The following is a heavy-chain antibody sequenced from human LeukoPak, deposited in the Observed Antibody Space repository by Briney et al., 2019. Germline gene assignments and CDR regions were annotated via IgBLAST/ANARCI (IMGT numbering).Heavy chain of an antibody. CDR3: AKTSLSDPSGHYYYMDV. V-gene: IGHV3-23*01. J-gene: IGHJ6*03. CDR1: GFTLSSYA. D-gene: IGHD3-3*01. CDR2: ISVSGNT. Sequence: PGGSLRLSCAASGFTLSSYAMSWVRQGPGKGLEWVSAISVSGNTYHADPVKARFTISRDNSQNTVSLQLNNLRIEDTALCYCAKTSLSDPSGHYYYMDVWGKGTTVTVSS.